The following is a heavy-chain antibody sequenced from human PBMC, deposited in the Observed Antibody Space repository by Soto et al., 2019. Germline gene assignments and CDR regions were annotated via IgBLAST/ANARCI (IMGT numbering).Heavy chain of an antibody. CDR1: GYTFTSYG. Sequence: QVQLVQSGAEVKKPGASVKVSCKASGYTFTSYGISWVRQAPGQGLEWMGWISAYNGNTNYAQKLQGRVTMTTDTSTSTAYMELRSLRSADTAVYYCARAPYDILTGYPSDYWGQGTLVTVSS. V-gene: IGHV1-18*01. CDR3: ARAPYDILTGYPSDY. J-gene: IGHJ4*02. CDR2: ISAYNGNT. D-gene: IGHD3-9*01.